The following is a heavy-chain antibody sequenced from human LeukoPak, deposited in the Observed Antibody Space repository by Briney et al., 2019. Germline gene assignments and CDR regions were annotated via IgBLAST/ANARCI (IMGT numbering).Heavy chain of an antibody. V-gene: IGHV5-51*01. D-gene: IGHD2-2*01. J-gene: IGHJ4*02. Sequence: GESLKISCKGSGYSSTSYWIGWVRQMPGKGLEWMGIIYPGDSDTRYSPSFQGQVTISADKSTSTAYLQWSSLKASDTAMYYCARHLQGCSSTSCPFDYWGQGTLVTVSS. CDR3: ARHLQGCSSTSCPFDY. CDR1: GYSSTSYW. CDR2: IYPGDSDT.